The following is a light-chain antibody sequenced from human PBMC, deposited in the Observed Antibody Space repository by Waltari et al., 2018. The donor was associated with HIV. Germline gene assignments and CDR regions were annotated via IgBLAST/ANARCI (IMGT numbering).Light chain of an antibody. CDR1: SSDVGGYNY. Sequence: QSALTQPPSASGSPGQSVTISCTGTSSDVGGYNYVSWYQQHPGKAPKLMIYEVSKRPSGVPDCFSGSKSGNTASLTVSGLQAEDEADYYCSSYAGSNDFGVFGGGTKLTVL. J-gene: IGLJ2*01. CDR2: EVS. CDR3: SSYAGSNDFGV. V-gene: IGLV2-8*01.